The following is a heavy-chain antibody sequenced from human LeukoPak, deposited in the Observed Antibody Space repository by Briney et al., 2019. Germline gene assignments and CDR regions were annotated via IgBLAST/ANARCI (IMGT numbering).Heavy chain of an antibody. Sequence: GGSLRLSCGASGFTFSSYWMHWVRQAPGKGLVWISRINSDGSTTSYADSVKGRFTISRDNAKNTLYLQMNSLRAEDTAVYYCARGNYYGQDYWGQGTLVTASS. J-gene: IGHJ4*02. CDR1: GFTFSSYW. V-gene: IGHV3-74*01. CDR2: INSDGSTT. D-gene: IGHD3-10*01. CDR3: ARGNYYGQDY.